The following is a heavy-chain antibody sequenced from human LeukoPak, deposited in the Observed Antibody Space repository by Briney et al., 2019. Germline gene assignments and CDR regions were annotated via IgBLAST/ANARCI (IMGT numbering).Heavy chain of an antibody. J-gene: IGHJ6*03. Sequence: PSETLSLTCSVSGGSISGSYWNWIRQPPGKGLEWIGYVSYSGSTNYNPSLKSRVTISVDTSKNQFSLKLSSVTAADTAVYYCARGYCSGGSCYSYYYYNYMDVWGKGTTVTISS. CDR1: GGSISGSY. CDR3: ARGYCSGGSCYSYYYYNYMDV. D-gene: IGHD2-15*01. CDR2: VSYSGST. V-gene: IGHV4-59*01.